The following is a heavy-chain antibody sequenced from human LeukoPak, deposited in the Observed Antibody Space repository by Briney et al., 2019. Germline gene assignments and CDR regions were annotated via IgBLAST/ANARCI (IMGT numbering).Heavy chain of an antibody. CDR3: ASPGWSDALDM. CDR2: ISSDGTST. D-gene: IGHD2-15*01. V-gene: IGHV3-74*01. CDR1: GFTFRSYG. J-gene: IGHJ3*02. Sequence: GGSLRLSCAASGFTFRSYGMHWVRQAPGKGLGWVSLISSDGTSTTYADSVKGRFTISRDNAKNTLYLQLDSLRAEDTAIYYCASPGWSDALDMWGQGTRVTVSS.